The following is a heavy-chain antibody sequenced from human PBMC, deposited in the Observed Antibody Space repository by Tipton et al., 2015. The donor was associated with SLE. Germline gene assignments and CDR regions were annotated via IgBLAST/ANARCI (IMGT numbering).Heavy chain of an antibody. CDR2: INHSGST. J-gene: IGHJ4*02. CDR1: GGSFSGYY. D-gene: IGHD1-26*01. CDR3: ATARELRGPFDY. V-gene: IGHV4-34*01. Sequence: TLSLTCAVYGGSFSGYYWIWIRQPPGKGLEWIGEINHSGSTNYNPSLKSRVTISVDTSKNQFSLKLSSVTAADTAVYYCATARELRGPFDYWGQGTLVTVSS.